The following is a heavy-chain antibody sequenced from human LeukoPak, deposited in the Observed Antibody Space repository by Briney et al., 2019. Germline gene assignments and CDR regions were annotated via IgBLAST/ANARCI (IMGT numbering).Heavy chain of an antibody. D-gene: IGHD6-13*01. Sequence: GGSLRLSCAASGFTFSSYAMSWVRQAPGKGLEWVSAISGSGGSTYYADSVKGRFTISGDNSKNTLYLQMNSLRAEDTAVYYCAKDGSSWYGGFFDYWGQGTLVTVSS. CDR1: GFTFSSYA. CDR3: AKDGSSWYGGFFDY. V-gene: IGHV3-23*01. J-gene: IGHJ4*02. CDR2: ISGSGGST.